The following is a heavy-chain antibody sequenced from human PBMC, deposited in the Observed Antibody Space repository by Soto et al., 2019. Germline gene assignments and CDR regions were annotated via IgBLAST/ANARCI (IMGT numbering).Heavy chain of an antibody. CDR2: ISAYNGNT. V-gene: IGHV1-18*01. J-gene: IGHJ6*02. D-gene: IGHD3-3*01. CDR3: ARERDYYDFCSGSVGMDV. Sequence: QVQLVQSGAEVKKPGASVKVSCKASGYTFTSYGISWVRQAPGQGLEWMGWISAYNGNTNYAQKLQGSVTMTTDTSTGTAYMELRSLRSDDTALYYCARERDYYDFCSGSVGMDVWGQGTTVTVSS. CDR1: GYTFTSYG.